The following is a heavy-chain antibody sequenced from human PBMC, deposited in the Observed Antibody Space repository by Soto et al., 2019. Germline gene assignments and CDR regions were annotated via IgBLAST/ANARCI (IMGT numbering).Heavy chain of an antibody. CDR3: AIQKGLNGNDVPPHPFDY. CDR2: IIPIFGTA. J-gene: IGHJ4*02. D-gene: IGHD1-1*01. V-gene: IGHV1-69*01. CDR1: GGTFSSYA. Sequence: QVQLVQSGAEVKKPGSSVKVSCKASGGTFSSYAISWVRQAPGQGLEWMGGIIPIFGTANYAQKFQGRVTITADESTRTAERELSSLRPEDTAVDYCAIQKGLNGNDVPPHPFDYWGQGTLVTVSS.